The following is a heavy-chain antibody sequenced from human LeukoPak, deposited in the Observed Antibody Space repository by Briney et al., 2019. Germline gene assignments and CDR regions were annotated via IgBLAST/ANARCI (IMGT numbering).Heavy chain of an antibody. D-gene: IGHD1-26*01. V-gene: IGHV4-34*01. CDR2: INHSGSA. CDR1: GGSFSDYY. J-gene: IGHJ4*02. CDR3: ARSGSFFPLYYFDY. Sequence: SETLSLTCAVYGGSFSDYYWSWIRQPPGKGLEWIGEINHSGSAKYNPSLKSRVTILVDTSKSQFSLKLSSVTAADTAVYYCARSGSFFPLYYFDYWGQGTPVTVSS.